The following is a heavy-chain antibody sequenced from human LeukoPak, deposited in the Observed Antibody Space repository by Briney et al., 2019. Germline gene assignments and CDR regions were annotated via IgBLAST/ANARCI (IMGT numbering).Heavy chain of an antibody. J-gene: IGHJ4*02. CDR3: ARGWPSFDY. CDR2: IYYGGSS. CDR1: GGSISSYD. V-gene: IGHV4-59*01. Sequence: SETLSLTCSVSGGSISSYDWNWIRQSPGKGLEWIGHIYYGGSSNYNPSLKSRVTISVDTSKNQFSLKLSSVTAADTAVYYCARGWPSFDYWGQGTLVTVSS. D-gene: IGHD6-13*01.